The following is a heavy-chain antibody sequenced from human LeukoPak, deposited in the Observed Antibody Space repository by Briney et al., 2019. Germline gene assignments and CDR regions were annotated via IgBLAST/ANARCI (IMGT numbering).Heavy chain of an antibody. J-gene: IGHJ4*02. CDR1: GFTFSSYW. CDR3: ARQRTLDYYDSSGYYY. Sequence: GGSLRLSCPASGFTFSSYWMSWVRQAPGKWLEWVANIKQDGSEKYYVDSVKGRFNIYRDNAKNSMYLKMNSLRAEDTAVYYCARQRTLDYYDSSGYYYWGQGTLVTVFS. V-gene: IGHV3-7*01. CDR2: IKQDGSEK. D-gene: IGHD3-22*01.